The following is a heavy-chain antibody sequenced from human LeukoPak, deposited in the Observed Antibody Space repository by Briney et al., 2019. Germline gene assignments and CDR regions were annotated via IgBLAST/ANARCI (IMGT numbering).Heavy chain of an antibody. V-gene: IGHV3-21*01. J-gene: IGHJ4*02. CDR2: ISSSSPYI. CDR1: GFSFTTYW. D-gene: IGHD5-18*01. CDR3: ARLYSRVGPFDY. Sequence: PGESLRLSCAASGFSFTTYWMSWDRQTPGKGLEWVASISSSSPYIYYTDSVKGRFTISRDNAKNSLYLQMNSLRAEDTAVYYCARLYSRVGPFDYWGQGTLVTVSS.